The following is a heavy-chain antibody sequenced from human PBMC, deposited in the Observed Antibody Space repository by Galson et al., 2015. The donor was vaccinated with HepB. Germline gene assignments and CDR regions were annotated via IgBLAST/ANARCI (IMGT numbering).Heavy chain of an antibody. CDR2: FDPEDGET. CDR3: ATVVPTRGTRVGLLSDAFDI. D-gene: IGHD3-3*01. Sequence: SVKVSCKVSGYTLTELSMHWVRQAPGKGLEWMGGFDPEDGETIYAQKFQGRVTMTEDTFTDTAYMELSSLRSEDTAVYYCATVVPTRGTRVGLLSDAFDIWGQGTMVTVSS. J-gene: IGHJ3*02. CDR1: GYTLTELS. V-gene: IGHV1-24*01.